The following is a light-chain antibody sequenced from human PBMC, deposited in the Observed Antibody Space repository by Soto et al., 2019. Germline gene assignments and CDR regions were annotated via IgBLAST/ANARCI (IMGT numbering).Light chain of an antibody. CDR1: SSNLGAGYD. CDR3: SSFTGSSTRV. J-gene: IGLJ3*02. Sequence: QSVLTQPPSVSGAPGQRVTLSCTGNSSNLGAGYDVHWYQQLPGAAPKLVIFGNRNRPSGVPERFSGSKSGTSASLAITGLQAEDEADYYCSSFTGSSTRVFGGGTKLTVL. V-gene: IGLV1-40*01. CDR2: GNR.